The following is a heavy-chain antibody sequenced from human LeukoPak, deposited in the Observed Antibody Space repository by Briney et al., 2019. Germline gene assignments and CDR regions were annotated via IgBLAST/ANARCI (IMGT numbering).Heavy chain of an antibody. CDR2: IKQDGSEK. Sequence: GGSLRLSCAASGFTLTPYYMAWVRQVPGKGLEWVANIKQDGSEKYYVDSVKGRFTIPRDNAKNSLYLQMNSLRVEDTAIYYCVRDLRYWYFDLWGRGTLVSVSS. CDR1: GFTLTPYY. V-gene: IGHV3-7*01. CDR3: VRDLRYWYFDL. J-gene: IGHJ2*01.